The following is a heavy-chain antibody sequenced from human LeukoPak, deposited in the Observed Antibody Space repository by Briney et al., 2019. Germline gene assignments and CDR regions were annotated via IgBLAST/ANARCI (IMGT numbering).Heavy chain of an antibody. D-gene: IGHD3-22*01. CDR1: GFTFSHYS. J-gene: IGHJ4*02. Sequence: GGSLRLSCAASGFTFSHYSMNWVRQAPGKGLEWVSSISGSSNYIYYADPWKGRLTISRDNAKNSLYLQMNSLRADDTAVYYCARDLYHYDNSGSPHDYWGQGTLVTVSS. V-gene: IGHV3-21*01. CDR2: ISGSSNYI. CDR3: ARDLYHYDNSGSPHDY.